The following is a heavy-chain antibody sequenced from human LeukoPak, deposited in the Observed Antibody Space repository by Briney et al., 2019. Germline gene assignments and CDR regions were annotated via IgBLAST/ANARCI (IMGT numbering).Heavy chain of an antibody. D-gene: IGHD5-12*01. CDR3: VQSSPTIDY. J-gene: IGHJ4*02. CDR1: GFTFSSYW. Sequence: GGSLRLSCAASGFTFSSYWMHWVRQAPGKGLVWVSRINSDGSSTTYADSMKGRFTISRDNSKNTLYLQMNSLRAEDTAVYYCVQSSPTIDYWGQGTLVTVSS. CDR2: INSDGSST. V-gene: IGHV3-74*01.